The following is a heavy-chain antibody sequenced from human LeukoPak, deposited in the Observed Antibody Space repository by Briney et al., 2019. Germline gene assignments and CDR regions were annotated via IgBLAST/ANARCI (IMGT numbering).Heavy chain of an antibody. J-gene: IGHJ6*03. V-gene: IGHV3-7*01. Sequence: GGSLRLSCAASGFTFSSYWMIWVRQSPGKGPEWVANIKQDESERYTVDSVKGRFTISRDNAKNSVFLHMNSLRAEDTALYYCARLSAYYYGSYFYYYMDVWGKGTTVTVSS. CDR1: GFTFSSYW. CDR3: ARLSAYYYGSYFYYYMDV. CDR2: IKQDESER. D-gene: IGHD3-10*01.